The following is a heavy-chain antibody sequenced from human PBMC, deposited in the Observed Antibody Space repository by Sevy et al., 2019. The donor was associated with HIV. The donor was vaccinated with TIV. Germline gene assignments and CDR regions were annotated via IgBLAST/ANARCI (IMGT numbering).Heavy chain of an antibody. D-gene: IGHD2-15*01. V-gene: IGHV5-51*01. Sequence: GESLKISCQTSGYTVSSHWLGWVRQKPGKGLEWVAIMFPGNSDMRYSLSFEGRVTISVDRSTSTAYLHWSSLKPSDTAIYYFARGGQTPLDAFDFWGQGTMVTVSS. CDR3: ARGGQTPLDAFDF. CDR1: GYTVSSHW. J-gene: IGHJ3*01. CDR2: MFPGNSDM.